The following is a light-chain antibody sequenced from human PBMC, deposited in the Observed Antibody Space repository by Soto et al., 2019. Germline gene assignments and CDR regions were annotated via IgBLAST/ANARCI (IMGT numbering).Light chain of an antibody. Sequence: EIVLTQSPGTLSLSPGERATLSCRASQSIARSYLVWYQQRPGQAPRLLIYATSSRATGIPDRFSGSGSGTDFTLPISRREPEDFAVYYCQQYGGSLKWAFGQGTRVKIK. CDR3: QQYGGSLKWA. CDR2: ATS. J-gene: IGKJ1*01. CDR1: QSIARSY. V-gene: IGKV3-20*01.